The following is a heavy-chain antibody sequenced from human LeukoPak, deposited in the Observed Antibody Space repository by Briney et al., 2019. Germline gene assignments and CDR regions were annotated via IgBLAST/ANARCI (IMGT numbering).Heavy chain of an antibody. V-gene: IGHV3-30-3*01. D-gene: IGHD6-13*01. Sequence: GRSLRLSCAASGFTFSSYAMHWVRQAPGKGLEWVAVISYDGSNKYYADSVKGRFTISRDNSKNTLYLQMNSLRAEDTVVYYCARISPKQLVREFDYWGQGTLVTVSS. CDR3: ARISPKQLVREFDY. J-gene: IGHJ4*02. CDR2: ISYDGSNK. CDR1: GFTFSSYA.